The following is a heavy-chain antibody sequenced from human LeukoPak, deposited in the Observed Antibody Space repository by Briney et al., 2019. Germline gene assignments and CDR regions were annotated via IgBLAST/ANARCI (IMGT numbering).Heavy chain of an antibody. Sequence: GESLKIYCTRSGYSFTSYWIGLVRQMPGKGLEWMGIIYPGDSDSRYSPSFQGQVTLSADKSISTAYLQWSSLKASDTAMYYCARTGYIDDYKKFDYWGQGTLVTVSS. CDR2: IYPGDSDS. CDR3: ARTGYIDDYKKFDY. J-gene: IGHJ4*02. CDR1: GYSFTSYW. D-gene: IGHD5-24*01. V-gene: IGHV5-51*01.